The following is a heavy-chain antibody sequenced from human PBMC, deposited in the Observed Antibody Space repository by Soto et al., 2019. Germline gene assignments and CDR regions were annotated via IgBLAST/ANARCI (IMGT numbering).Heavy chain of an antibody. CDR1: VGSFRGYY. V-gene: IGHV4-34*01. CDR2: INHRGIT. J-gene: IGHJ5*02. D-gene: IGHD4-17*01. CDR3: ARSVDYAWFDP. Sequence: QEQLQQWGAGLLKPSETLSLTCAVYVGSFRGYYWSWFRQSPGKGLEWIGEINHRGITNYTPFLKSRVPISVDTSKHEFSLTLSSVTAADTAMYYCARSVDYAWFDPGGQGTLVTVSS.